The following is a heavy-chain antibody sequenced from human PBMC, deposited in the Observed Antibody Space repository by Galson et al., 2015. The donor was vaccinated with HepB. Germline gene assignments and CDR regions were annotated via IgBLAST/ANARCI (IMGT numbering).Heavy chain of an antibody. D-gene: IGHD6-13*01. J-gene: IGHJ6*02. V-gene: IGHV3-15*01. Sequence: SLRLSCAASGFTFSNAWMSWVRQAPGKGLEWVGRIKSKTDGGTTDYAAPVKGRFTISRDDSKNTLYLQMNSLKTEDTAVYYCTTGVSVGGWQQLFFSPPGGYYYYGMDVWGQGTTVTVSS. CDR2: IKSKTDGGTT. CDR3: TTGVSVGGWQQLFFSPPGGYYYYGMDV. CDR1: GFTFSNAW.